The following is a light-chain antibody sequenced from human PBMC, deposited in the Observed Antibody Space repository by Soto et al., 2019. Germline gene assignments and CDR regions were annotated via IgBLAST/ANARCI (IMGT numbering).Light chain of an antibody. J-gene: IGLJ2*01. Sequence: QSALTQPRSVSGSPGQSVTISCTGTSSDVGGYNYVSWYQQHPGKAPKLMIYDVSKRPSGVPDRFSGSKSGNTASLTISGLQAEDEADYYFCSYAGSWWVFGGGTKLTVL. V-gene: IGLV2-11*01. CDR2: DVS. CDR3: CSYAGSWWV. CDR1: SSDVGGYNY.